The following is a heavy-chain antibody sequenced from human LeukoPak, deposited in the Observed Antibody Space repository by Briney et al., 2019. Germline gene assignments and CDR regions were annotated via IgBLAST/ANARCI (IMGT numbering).Heavy chain of an antibody. J-gene: IGHJ6*03. CDR3: ARESRYCSGGSCYSKRAYYYYYMDV. D-gene: IGHD2-15*01. CDR2: IYYSGST. CDR1: GGSLSSDY. V-gene: IGHV4-59*01. Sequence: SETLSLTCTLSGGSLSSDYWSWVRQPPGEGLERRGYIYYSGSTNYNLSLKRRVTISVDTSKNQFSLKLSSVTAADTAVYYCARESRYCSGGSCYSKRAYYYYYMDVWGKGTTVTISS.